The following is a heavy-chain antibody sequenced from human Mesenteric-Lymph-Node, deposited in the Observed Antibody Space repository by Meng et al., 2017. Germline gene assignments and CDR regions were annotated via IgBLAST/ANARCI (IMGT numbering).Heavy chain of an antibody. Sequence: ASVKVSCKASGYTFTSYYMHWVRQAPGQGLEWMGIINPSGGSTSYAQKFQGRVTMTRDTSTSTVYMELSSLRSEDTAVYYCARDLDSSSWRGGGGFDYWGQGTLVTVSS. CDR2: INPSGGST. J-gene: IGHJ4*02. CDR3: ARDLDSSSWRGGGGFDY. V-gene: IGHV1-46*01. CDR1: GYTFTSYY. D-gene: IGHD6-13*01.